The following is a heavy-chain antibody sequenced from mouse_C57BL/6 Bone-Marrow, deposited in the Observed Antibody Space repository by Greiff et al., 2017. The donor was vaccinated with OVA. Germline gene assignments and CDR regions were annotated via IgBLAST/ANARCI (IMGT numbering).Heavy chain of an antibody. Sequence: VQLKQSGGGLVQPGGSMKLSCAASGFTFSDAWMDWVRQSPEKGLEWVAEIRNKANNHATYYAESVKGRFTISRDDSKSSVYLQMNSLRAEDTGIYYCTGGYYGNYDYAMDYWGQGTSVTVSS. J-gene: IGHJ4*01. V-gene: IGHV6-6*01. CDR1: GFTFSDAW. CDR2: IRNKANNHAT. D-gene: IGHD2-1*01. CDR3: TGGYYGNYDYAMDY.